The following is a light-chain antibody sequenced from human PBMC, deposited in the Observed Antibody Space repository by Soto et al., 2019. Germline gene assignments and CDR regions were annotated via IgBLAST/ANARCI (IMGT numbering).Light chain of an antibody. CDR3: QHYSGDRAT. V-gene: IGKV1-5*03. Sequence: DILLTQSPSTLSASVGDRVTISCRASQSINNRLAWYQHKPGKAPNLLIYEVSTLHSGVPSRFSGSGSGTEFTLTISSLRPDDFATYYCQHYSGDRATFGQGTKVDIK. J-gene: IGKJ1*01. CDR1: QSINNR. CDR2: EVS.